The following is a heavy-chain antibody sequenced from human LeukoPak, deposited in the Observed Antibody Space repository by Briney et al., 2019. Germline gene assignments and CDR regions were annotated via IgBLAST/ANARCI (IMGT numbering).Heavy chain of an antibody. Sequence: GGSLRPSCAASGFTFNTYWMHWVRQAPGKGLVWVSHINPDGSQTNYADSVTGRFTISRDNAKNTLYLQMNSLRAEDTAVYYCARGYGDYGYWGQGTLVTVSS. CDR3: ARGYGDYGY. J-gene: IGHJ4*02. CDR1: GFTFNTYW. D-gene: IGHD4-17*01. CDR2: INPDGSQT. V-gene: IGHV3-74*01.